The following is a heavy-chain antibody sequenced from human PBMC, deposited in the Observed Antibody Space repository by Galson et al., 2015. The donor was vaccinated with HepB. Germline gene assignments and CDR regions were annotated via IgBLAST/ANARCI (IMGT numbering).Heavy chain of an antibody. V-gene: IGHV7-4-1*02. J-gene: IGHJ4*02. D-gene: IGHD3-10*01. Sequence: SVKVSCKASGYTFTNYAINWVRQAPGQGPEWMGWTNTNTGNPTYAQGFTGRFVFSLDTSVSTAYLQISSLKAEDTALYYCARDNHDYGSRGTFDYWGQGTLVTVSS. CDR3: ARDNHDYGSRGTFDY. CDR1: GYTFTNYA. CDR2: TNTNTGNP.